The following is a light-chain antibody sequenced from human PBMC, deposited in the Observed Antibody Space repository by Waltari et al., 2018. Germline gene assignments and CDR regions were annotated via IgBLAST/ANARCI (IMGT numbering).Light chain of an antibody. J-gene: IGKJ1*01. CDR3: RQGTHFPPWT. CDR1: QSLLHSNGNTY. CDR2: KVS. Sequence: DVVMTQSPLSLPITPGQPASMTCRSSQSLLHSNGNTYLSWFLQKPGQPPRRLIYKVSNRDSEVPDRYSGSGAGTDFTLKISRVEAEDVGVYYCRQGTHFPPWTFGQGTKVEIK. V-gene: IGKV2-30*02.